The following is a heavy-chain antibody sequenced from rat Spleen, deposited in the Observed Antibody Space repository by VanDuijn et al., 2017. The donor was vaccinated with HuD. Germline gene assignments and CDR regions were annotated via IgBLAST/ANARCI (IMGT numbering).Heavy chain of an antibody. Sequence: QVQLKESGPGLVKPSLTLTLTCTVSGFSLNNYGVIWVRQPPGKGLEWMGVVWGNGNANYNSALKSRLSISRDTSKSQVFLKMNSLQTDDTGTYYCTIHPRYWGQGVMVTVSS. V-gene: IGHV2-13*01. D-gene: IGHD3-1*01. CDR1: GFSLNNYG. CDR3: TIHPRY. CDR2: VWGNGNA. J-gene: IGHJ2*01.